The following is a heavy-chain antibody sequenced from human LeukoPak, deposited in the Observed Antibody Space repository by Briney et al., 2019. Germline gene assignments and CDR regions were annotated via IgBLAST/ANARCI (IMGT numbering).Heavy chain of an antibody. Sequence: ASVKVSCKASGYTFTSYGISWVRQAPGQGLEWMGWISAYNGNTNYAQKPQGRVTMTTDTSTSTAYMELRSLRSDDTAVYYCARGGFDYSISNWFDPWGQGTLVTVSS. J-gene: IGHJ5*02. V-gene: IGHV1-18*01. CDR1: GYTFTSYG. CDR3: ARGGFDYSISNWFDP. CDR2: ISAYNGNT. D-gene: IGHD4-11*01.